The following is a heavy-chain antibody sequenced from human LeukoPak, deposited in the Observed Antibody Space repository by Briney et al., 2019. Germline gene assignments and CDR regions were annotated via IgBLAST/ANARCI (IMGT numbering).Heavy chain of an antibody. CDR2: ISINGDET. Sequence: PGGSLRLSCPASGFAFSAHFMHWVRRAPGKGLEYVSSISINGDETFYAESVKGRFTVSRDNSKNTLYLQLSSLRVEDTAIYYCIKDLAGTWSFDHWGQGTLLTVSS. J-gene: IGHJ4*02. D-gene: IGHD7-27*01. V-gene: IGHV3-64D*06. CDR3: IKDLAGTWSFDH. CDR1: GFAFSAHF.